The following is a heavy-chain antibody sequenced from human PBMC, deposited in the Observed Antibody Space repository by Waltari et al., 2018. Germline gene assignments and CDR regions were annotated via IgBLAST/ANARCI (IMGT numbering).Heavy chain of an antibody. D-gene: IGHD3-10*01. CDR3: ARVVPRAANDY. J-gene: IGHJ4*02. Sequence: QVQLQESGPGLVKPSGTLSLTCTVSGYSIKNNYYWGWIRQPPGEGLEWIGTIYHTGDTFYNPSLKSRVIISVDTSKPQFSLRLSSVTAADTAVYYCARVVPRAANDYWGQGTLVTVSS. CDR2: IYHTGDT. CDR1: GYSIKNNYY. V-gene: IGHV4-38-2*02.